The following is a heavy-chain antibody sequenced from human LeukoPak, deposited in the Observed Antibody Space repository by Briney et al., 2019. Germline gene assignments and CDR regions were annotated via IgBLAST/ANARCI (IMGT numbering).Heavy chain of an antibody. CDR1: GYSFTSYW. V-gene: IGHV5-51*01. J-gene: IGHJ5*02. CDR3: ARLIGITIFGVVTNNWFDP. Sequence: GESLKISCKGSGYSFTSYWIGWVRQMPGKGLEWMGIIYPGDSDTRYSPSFQGQVTISADKSISTAYLQWSSLKASDTAMYYCARLIGITIFGVVTNNWFDPWGQGTLVTVSS. D-gene: IGHD3-3*01. CDR2: IYPGDSDT.